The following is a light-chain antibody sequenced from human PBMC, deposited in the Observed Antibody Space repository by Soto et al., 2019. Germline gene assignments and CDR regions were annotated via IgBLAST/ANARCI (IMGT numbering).Light chain of an antibody. J-gene: IGLJ1*01. V-gene: IGLV1-51*01. CDR1: SSNIGNNY. Sequence: QSVLTQPPSVSAAPGQIVTISCSGSSSNIGNNYVSWYQQLPGTAPKLLIYDNDKRPSGIPDRFSGPKSGTSATLGIAGLQTGDEADYYCGTWDSSLSAYVFGTGTKVTVL. CDR3: GTWDSSLSAYV. CDR2: DND.